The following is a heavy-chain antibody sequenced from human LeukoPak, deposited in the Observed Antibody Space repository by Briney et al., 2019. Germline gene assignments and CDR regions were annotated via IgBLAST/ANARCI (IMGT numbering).Heavy chain of an antibody. Sequence: VASVKVSCKASGYTSTGYYMHWVRQAPGQGLGWMGWINPNSGGTNYAQKFQGRVTMTRDTSISTAYMELSRLRSDDTAVYYCARDAAEDYYDSSGSFDYWGQGTLVTVSS. CDR2: INPNSGGT. D-gene: IGHD3-22*01. V-gene: IGHV1-2*02. CDR1: GYTSTGYY. J-gene: IGHJ4*02. CDR3: ARDAAEDYYDSSGSFDY.